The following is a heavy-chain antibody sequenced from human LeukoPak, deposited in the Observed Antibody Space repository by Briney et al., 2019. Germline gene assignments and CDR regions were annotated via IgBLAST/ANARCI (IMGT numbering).Heavy chain of an antibody. CDR2: IKEYGGEK. CDR1: GFIFSDYW. Sequence: QAGGSLRLSCAASGFIFSDYWMSWVRQAPGKGLEWVASIKEYGGEKFYVDSVKGRFTISRDNAKNSLYLQMNSLRAEDTAVYYCAGDYYGSGSYNFDYWGQGTLVTVSS. D-gene: IGHD3-10*01. J-gene: IGHJ4*02. CDR3: AGDYYGSGSYNFDY. V-gene: IGHV3-7*01.